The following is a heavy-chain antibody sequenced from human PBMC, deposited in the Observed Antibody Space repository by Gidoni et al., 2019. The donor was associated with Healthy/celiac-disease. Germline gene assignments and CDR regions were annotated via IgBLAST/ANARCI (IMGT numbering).Heavy chain of an antibody. D-gene: IGHD6-13*01. Sequence: EVQLVESGGGLVTPGGSLRLSCAASGFTFSNAWMSWVRQAPGKGLEWVGRIKSKTDGGTTDYAAPVKGRFTISRDDSKNTLYLQMNSLKTEDTAVYYCTTGNSDSSSWDEDYWGQGTLVTVSS. V-gene: IGHV3-15*01. J-gene: IGHJ4*02. CDR1: GFTFSNAW. CDR2: IKSKTDGGTT. CDR3: TTGNSDSSSWDEDY.